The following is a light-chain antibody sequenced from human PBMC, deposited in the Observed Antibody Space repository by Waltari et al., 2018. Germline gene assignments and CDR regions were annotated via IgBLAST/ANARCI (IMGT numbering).Light chain of an antibody. CDR2: WAS. V-gene: IGKV4-1*01. CDR1: QSVLYNSNDKNY. Sequence: DIVMTQSPDSLAVSLGERATINCKSSQSVLYNSNDKNYLAWYQQKPGQPPKLLMYWASTRQSGVPDRFSGSGSGTDFTLTISSLQAEDVAVYYGQQYYRSRTFGQGTKVEIK. J-gene: IGKJ1*01. CDR3: QQYYRSRT.